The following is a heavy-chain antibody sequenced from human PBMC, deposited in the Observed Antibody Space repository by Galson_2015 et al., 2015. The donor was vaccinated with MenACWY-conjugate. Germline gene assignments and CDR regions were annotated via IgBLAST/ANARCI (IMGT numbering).Heavy chain of an antibody. CDR1: GGSISSYY. CDR2: IYYSGTT. J-gene: IGHJ4*02. CDR3: ARRHCSSGSCFFDY. Sequence: ATLSLTCTVSGGSISSYYLSWIRQPPGKGLEWIGYIYYSGTTKYNPSLKSRVTISADTSKTRFSLRLDSVTAADTAVYYCARRHCSSGSCFFDYWGQGSLVTVSS. V-gene: IGHV4-59*08. D-gene: IGHD2-15*01.